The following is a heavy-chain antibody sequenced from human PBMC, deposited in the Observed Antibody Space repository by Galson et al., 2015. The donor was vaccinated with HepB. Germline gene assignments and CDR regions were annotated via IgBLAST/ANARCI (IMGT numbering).Heavy chain of an antibody. V-gene: IGHV4-39*01. CDR2: IYYSGST. CDR3: ARRGVAADYYYYGMDV. J-gene: IGHJ6*02. Sequence: ETLSLTCTVSGGSISSSSYYWGWIRQPPGKGLEWIGSIYYSGSTYYNPSLKSRVTISVDTSKNQFSLKLSSVTAADTAVYYCARRGVAADYYYYGMDVWGQGTTVTVSS. D-gene: IGHD3-3*01. CDR1: GGSISSSSYY.